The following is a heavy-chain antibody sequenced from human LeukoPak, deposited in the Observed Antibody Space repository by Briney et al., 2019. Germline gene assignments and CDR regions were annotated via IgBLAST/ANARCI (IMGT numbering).Heavy chain of an antibody. CDR3: ARALPADTSGPDY. V-gene: IGHV1-2*02. D-gene: IGHD2-15*01. CDR1: GYTFTGYY. Sequence: ASVKVSCKTSGYTFTGYYMHWVRQAPGQGLEWMGWINPNSGGTNYAQKFQGRVTMTRDTSISTAYMELSSLRSEDTAVYYCARALPADTSGPDYWGQGTLVTVSS. CDR2: INPNSGGT. J-gene: IGHJ4*02.